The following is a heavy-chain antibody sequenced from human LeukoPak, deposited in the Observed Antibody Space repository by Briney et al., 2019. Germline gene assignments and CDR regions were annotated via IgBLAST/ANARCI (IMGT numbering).Heavy chain of an antibody. V-gene: IGHV4-39*07. CDR2: IYYSGST. D-gene: IGHD5-12*01. Sequence: TSETLSLTCTVSGGSISSSTFYWGWIRQPPGKGLEWIGTIYYSGSTFYNPSLKSRVTVSVDTSKNQFSLKLSSLTAADTAVYYCARDGYSGNDGLWGQGTLVTVSS. J-gene: IGHJ4*02. CDR3: ARDGYSGNDGL. CDR1: GGSISSSTFY.